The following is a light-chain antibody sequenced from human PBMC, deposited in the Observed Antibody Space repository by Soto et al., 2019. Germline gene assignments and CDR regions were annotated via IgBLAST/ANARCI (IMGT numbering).Light chain of an antibody. CDR3: QQYNNWPPMA. CDR2: GAS. J-gene: IGKJ1*01. CDR1: QSVSSN. V-gene: IGKV3-15*01. Sequence: EIVMTQSPATLSVSPGERATLSCRASQSVSSNLAWYQQKPGQAPRLLIYGASTRPTGIPARFSGSGSGTEFTLTISSLQSEDFAVYYCQQYNNWPPMAFDQGTKVEIK.